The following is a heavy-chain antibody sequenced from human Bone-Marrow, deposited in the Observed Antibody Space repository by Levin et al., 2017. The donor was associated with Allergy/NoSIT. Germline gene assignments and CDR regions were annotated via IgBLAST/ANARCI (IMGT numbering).Heavy chain of an antibody. CDR3: VRDVVAGTRYFAL. V-gene: IGHV3-53*01. D-gene: IGHD6-19*01. CDR2: LYSDGPT. J-gene: IGHJ2*01. Sequence: GGSLRLSCAASGFTISSNYMSWVRQAPGKGLEWVSVLYSDGPTYYADSVKGRFTISRDNSKNNLFLQMNTLTVEDTAVYYCVRDVVAGTRYFALWGRGTLVSVSS. CDR1: GFTISSNY.